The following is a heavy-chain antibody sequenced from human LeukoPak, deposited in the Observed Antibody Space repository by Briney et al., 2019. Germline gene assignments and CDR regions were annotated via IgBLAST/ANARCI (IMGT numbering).Heavy chain of an antibody. CDR3: VRLWEFDY. D-gene: IGHD1-26*01. CDR1: GFNFNNYW. J-gene: IGHJ4*02. Sequence: PGGSLRLSYAASGFNFNNYWMTWVRHPPRKGLEWVARISQDGTGTSYADSVKGRFTLSKDNAEKSLYLQMNSLTTEDTAVYYCVRLWEFDYWGQGTLATVSS. CDR2: ISQDGTGT. V-gene: IGHV3-7*01.